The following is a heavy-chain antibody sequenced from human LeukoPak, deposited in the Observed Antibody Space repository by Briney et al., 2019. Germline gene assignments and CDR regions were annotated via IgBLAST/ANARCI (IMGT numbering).Heavy chain of an antibody. Sequence: PGGSLRLSCAASGFTFSSYAMSWVRQAPGKGLEWVGFIRSKAYGGTTEYAASVKGRFTISRDDSKSIAYLQMNSLKTEDTAVYYCTREEYSSSSGDYWGQGTLVTVSS. CDR2: IRSKAYGGTT. V-gene: IGHV3-49*04. CDR3: TREEYSSSSGDY. J-gene: IGHJ4*02. D-gene: IGHD6-6*01. CDR1: GFTFSSYA.